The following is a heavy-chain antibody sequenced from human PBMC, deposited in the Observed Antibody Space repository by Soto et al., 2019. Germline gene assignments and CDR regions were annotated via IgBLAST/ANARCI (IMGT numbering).Heavy chain of an antibody. CDR1: GFTFSSYA. D-gene: IGHD4-17*01. CDR2: ISGSGGST. J-gene: IGHJ4*02. Sequence: GGSLRLSCAASGFTFSSYAMSWVRQAPGKGLEWVSAISGSGGSTYYADSVKGRFTISRDNSKNTLYLQMNSLRAEDTAVYYCAITPTPYGDYQYFDYWGQGTLVTVSS. V-gene: IGHV3-23*01. CDR3: AITPTPYGDYQYFDY.